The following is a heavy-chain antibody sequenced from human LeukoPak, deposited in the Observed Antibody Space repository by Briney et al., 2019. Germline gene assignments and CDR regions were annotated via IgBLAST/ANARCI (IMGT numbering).Heavy chain of an antibody. CDR3: ARSVDYFDNTGPHMMFDY. CDR2: IYTSGST. Sequence: PSETLSLTCTVSGGSISSYYWSWIRQPAGKGLEWIGRIYTSGSTNYNPSLKSRVTMSVDTSKNQFSLKLSSVTAADTAVYHCARSVDYFDNTGPHMMFDYWGQGSLVTVSS. J-gene: IGHJ4*02. D-gene: IGHD3-22*01. CDR1: GGSISSYY. V-gene: IGHV4-4*07.